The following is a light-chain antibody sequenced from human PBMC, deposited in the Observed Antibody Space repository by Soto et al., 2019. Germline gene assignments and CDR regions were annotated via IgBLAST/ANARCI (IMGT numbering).Light chain of an antibody. CDR2: GTS. CDR3: KQYKEWPPFT. V-gene: IGKV3-15*01. CDR1: QSVNSN. J-gene: IGKJ5*01. Sequence: EIVMTQSPATLSLSPGERATLSCRASQSVNSNLAWYQQKAGQAPRLLIYGTSTRATGIPARFSGSGSGTEFTLSISSLQSEDFAVYYCKQYKEWPPFTFGQGTRLEIK.